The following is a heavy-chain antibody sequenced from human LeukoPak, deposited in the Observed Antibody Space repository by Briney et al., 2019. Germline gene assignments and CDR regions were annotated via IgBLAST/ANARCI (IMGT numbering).Heavy chain of an antibody. CDR3: ARSTGAAGPFDY. D-gene: IGHD6-13*01. J-gene: IGHJ4*02. CDR2: LYTGVST. V-gene: IGHV3-53*01. Sequence: GGSLRLSCAASGFPFSSYAMSWVRQAPGKGLEWVSVLYTGVSTYYADSVKGRFTISRDNSKNTLYLQMNSLRAEDTALYYCARSTGAAGPFDYWGQGTLVTVSS. CDR1: GFPFSSYA.